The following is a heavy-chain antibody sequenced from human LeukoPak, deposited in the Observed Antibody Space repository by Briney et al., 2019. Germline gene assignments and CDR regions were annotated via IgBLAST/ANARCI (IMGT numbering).Heavy chain of an antibody. J-gene: IGHJ6*02. CDR2: IKPDGSAG. CDR1: GFTFSSNW. CDR3: ARAALMDV. V-gene: IGHV3-7*01. Sequence: GGSLRLSCATSGFTFSSNWMSWVRHVPGRGLDWVANIKPDGSAGYYAASVKGRFTVSRDNSKNTLYLQMNSLRAEDTAVYYCARAALMDVWGQGTTVTVSS.